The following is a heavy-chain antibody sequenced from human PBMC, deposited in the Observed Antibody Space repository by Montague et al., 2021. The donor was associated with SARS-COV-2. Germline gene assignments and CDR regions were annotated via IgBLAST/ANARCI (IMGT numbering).Heavy chain of an antibody. J-gene: IGHJ5*02. CDR3: ARQPSNWYDP. CDR1: GYNFTRYW. V-gene: IGHV5-51*01. CDR2: INPGDSDT. Sequence: QSGAEVKLPGESLKISCKTSGYNFTRYWIGWVRQMPGKGLEWMGIINPGDSDTKYSPSYQGQVTISADKSIGTAYLQWSSLKTSDIAMYYCARQPSNWYDPWGQGTLVTVSS.